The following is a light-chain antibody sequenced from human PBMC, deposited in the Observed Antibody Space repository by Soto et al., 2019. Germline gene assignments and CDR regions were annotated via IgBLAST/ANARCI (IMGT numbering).Light chain of an antibody. J-gene: IGKJ4*01. CDR1: QSISSSH. CDR2: GAS. Sequence: EIVLTQSPGTLSLSPGERATLSCRASQSISSSHLAWYQHRPGQAPRLLIYGASSRAIGIPDRFSGGGSGIDFTLTNNRQDPEDFALYHCQHYDNSPVAFGGGTRVEIK. V-gene: IGKV3-20*01. CDR3: QHYDNSPVA.